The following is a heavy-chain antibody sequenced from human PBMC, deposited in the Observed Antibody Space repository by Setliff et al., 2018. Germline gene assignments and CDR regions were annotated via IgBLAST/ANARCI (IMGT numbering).Heavy chain of an antibody. CDR1: GFTVSAND. V-gene: IGHV3-53*01. Sequence: GGSLRLSCAASGFTVSANDMSWVRQAPGKGLEWVSLLFDDGSTYYADSVKGRFTISRDNANNSLYLQMNSLRAEDTAMYYCARFACNGGSCYLSASDHWGQGALVTVSS. D-gene: IGHD2-15*01. CDR3: ARFACNGGSCYLSASDH. J-gene: IGHJ4*02. CDR2: LFDDGST.